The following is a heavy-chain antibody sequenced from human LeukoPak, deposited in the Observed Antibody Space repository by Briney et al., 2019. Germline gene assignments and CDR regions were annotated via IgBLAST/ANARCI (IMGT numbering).Heavy chain of an antibody. CDR2: IYYSGST. CDR1: GGSISSYY. Sequence: SETLSLTCTVSGGSISSYYWSWIRQPPGKGLEWIGYIYYSGSTNYNPSLKSRVTISVDTSKNQFSLKLSSVTAADTAVYYCARPRLGATPFDAFDIWGQGTMVTVSS. D-gene: IGHD1-26*01. CDR3: ARPRLGATPFDAFDI. J-gene: IGHJ3*02. V-gene: IGHV4-59*12.